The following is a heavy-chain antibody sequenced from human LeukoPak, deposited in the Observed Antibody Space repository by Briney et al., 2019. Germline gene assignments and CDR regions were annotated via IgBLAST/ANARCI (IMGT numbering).Heavy chain of an antibody. CDR2: ISYDGSNK. CDR1: GFTFSSYA. D-gene: IGHD3-22*01. CDR3: ARERDYYDSSGYLDY. J-gene: IGHJ4*02. Sequence: GSLRLSCAASGFTFSSYAMHWVRQAPGKGLEWVAVISYDGSNKYYADSVKGRFTISRDNSKNTLYLQMNSLRAEDTAVYYCARERDYYDSSGYLDYWGQGTLVTVSS. V-gene: IGHV3-30-3*01.